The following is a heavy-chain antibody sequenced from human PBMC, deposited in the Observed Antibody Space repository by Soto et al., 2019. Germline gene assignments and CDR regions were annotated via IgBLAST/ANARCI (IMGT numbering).Heavy chain of an antibody. V-gene: IGHV4-34*01. D-gene: IGHD1-26*01. CDR2: INHSGST. J-gene: IGHJ4*02. CDR3: ARGRRVGTSIFD. Sequence: QVQLQQWGAGLLKPSETLSLTCAVYGGSFSGYYWSWIRQPPGKGLEWIGEINHSGSTNYNPSLKSRVTISVDTSKNQFSLELSSVTAADTAVYYCARGRRVGTSIFDWGQGTLVTVSS. CDR1: GGSFSGYY.